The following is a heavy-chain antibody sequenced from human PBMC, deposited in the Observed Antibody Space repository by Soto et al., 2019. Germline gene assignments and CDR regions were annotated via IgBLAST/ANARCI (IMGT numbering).Heavy chain of an antibody. D-gene: IGHD2-2*01. CDR3: ARAGYCSSTSCSHYYYYGTDV. Sequence: GESLKISCKGSGYSFTSYWIGWVRQMPGKGLEWMGIIYPGDSDTRYSPSFQGQVTISADKSISTAYLQWSSLKASDTAMYYCARAGYCSSTSCSHYYYYGTDVWGQGTTVTVSS. CDR2: IYPGDSDT. V-gene: IGHV5-51*01. CDR1: GYSFTSYW. J-gene: IGHJ6*02.